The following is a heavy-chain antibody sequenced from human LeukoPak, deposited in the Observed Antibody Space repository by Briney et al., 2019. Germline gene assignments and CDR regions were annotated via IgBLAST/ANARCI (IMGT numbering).Heavy chain of an antibody. J-gene: IGHJ4*02. V-gene: IGHV4-59*12. Sequence: SETLSLTCTVSGGSISSYYWSWIRQPPGKGLEWIGYIYYSGSTNYNPSLKSRVTISVDTSKNQFSLKLSSVTAADTAVYYCARLYSGSYSNWGQGTLVTVSS. CDR2: IYYSGST. CDR3: ARLYSGSYSN. D-gene: IGHD1-26*01. CDR1: GGSISSYY.